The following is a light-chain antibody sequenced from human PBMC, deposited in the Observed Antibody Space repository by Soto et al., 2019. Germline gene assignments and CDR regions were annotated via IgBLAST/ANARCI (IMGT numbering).Light chain of an antibody. J-gene: IGKJ4*01. CDR3: QQRRNWPPLT. V-gene: IGKV3-11*01. CDR1: QSVSSY. Sequence: PGERATLSCRTSQSVSSYLAWYQQKPGQAPRLLIYDASNRATGIPARFSGSGSGTDFTLTISSLEPEDFVVYYCQQRRNWPPLTFGGGTKVEIK. CDR2: DAS.